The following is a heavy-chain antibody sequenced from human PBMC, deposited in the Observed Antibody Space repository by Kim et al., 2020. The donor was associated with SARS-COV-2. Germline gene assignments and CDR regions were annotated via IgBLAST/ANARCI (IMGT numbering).Heavy chain of an antibody. CDR3: ARDRISGIINGSGMDV. Sequence: SVKGRFTISRDNSKNTLYLQMNSLRAEDTAVYYGARDRISGIINGSGMDVWGQGTTVTVSS. D-gene: IGHD3-16*01. V-gene: IGHV3-53*01. J-gene: IGHJ6*02.